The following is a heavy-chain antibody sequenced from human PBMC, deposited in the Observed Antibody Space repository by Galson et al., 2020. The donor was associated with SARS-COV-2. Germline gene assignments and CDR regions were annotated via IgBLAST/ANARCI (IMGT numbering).Heavy chain of an antibody. V-gene: IGHV4-34*01. CDR1: GGSFSGYY. J-gene: IGHJ6*02. Sequence: SETLSLTCAVYGGSFSGYYWSWIRQPPGKGLEWIGEINHSGSTNYNPSLKSRVTISVDTSKNQFSLKLSSVTAADTAVYYCARLHTVTYGYFYYYYGMDVWGQGTTVTVSS. D-gene: IGHD4-17*01. CDR2: INHSGST. CDR3: ARLHTVTYGYFYYYYGMDV.